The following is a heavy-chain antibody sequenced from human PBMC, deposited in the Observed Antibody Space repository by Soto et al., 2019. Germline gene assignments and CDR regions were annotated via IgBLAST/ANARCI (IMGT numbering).Heavy chain of an antibody. D-gene: IGHD3-3*01. Sequence: EVQLVESGGGLVQPGGSLRLSCAASGFTVSSNYMSWVRQAPGKGLEWVSVIYSGGSTYYADSVKGRFTISRDNSKNTLYLQMNSLRAEETAVYYCARVRVEDYDFWSGYHRLYYFDYWGQGTLVTVSS. CDR2: IYSGGST. V-gene: IGHV3-66*01. CDR3: ARVRVEDYDFWSGYHRLYYFDY. CDR1: GFTVSSNY. J-gene: IGHJ4*02.